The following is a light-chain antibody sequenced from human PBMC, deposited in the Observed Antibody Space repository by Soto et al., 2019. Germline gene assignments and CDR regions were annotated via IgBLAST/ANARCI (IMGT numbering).Light chain of an antibody. V-gene: IGLV2-11*01. CDR3: CSYAGSYTVV. CDR2: DVS. Sequence: QSALTQPRSVSGSPGQSVTISCTGTSSDVGAYNYVSWYQHHPGKAPKLLIYDVSQRPSGVPPRLSGSASGDTAFLPISALHSDDEADYFFCSYAGSYTVVFGGGTKLTVL. J-gene: IGLJ2*01. CDR1: SSDVGAYNY.